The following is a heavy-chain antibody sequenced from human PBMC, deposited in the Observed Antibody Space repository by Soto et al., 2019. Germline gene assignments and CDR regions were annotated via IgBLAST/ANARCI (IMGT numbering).Heavy chain of an antibody. CDR1: RDSDSTNSAG. Sequence: PSQTLSLTCAISRDSDSTNSAGWHWVRQSPSRGLEWLGRAYYRSRWIIDYAPSLKSRITFNPDISKNQFSLQLRSVTPEDTAVYYCARNFKSSFDYWCRGTLVTVSS. J-gene: IGHJ4*02. CDR3: ARNFKSSFDY. V-gene: IGHV6-1*01. CDR2: AYYRSRWII. D-gene: IGHD6-6*01.